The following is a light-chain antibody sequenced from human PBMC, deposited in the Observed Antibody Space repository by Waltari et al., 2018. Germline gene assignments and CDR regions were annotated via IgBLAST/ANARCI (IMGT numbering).Light chain of an antibody. CDR1: ALSTNY. J-gene: IGLJ3*02. CDR2: EDI. V-gene: IGLV3-10*01. CDR3: YSTDFSGHDRV. Sequence: SYELTQPPSVSVSPGQTARITCSGDALSTNYAYWYQQKSGQAPVLVIYEDIKRPTGIPERFSGSSSGTTATLTISGAHVDDEADYYCYSTDFSGHDRVFGGGTKLTIL.